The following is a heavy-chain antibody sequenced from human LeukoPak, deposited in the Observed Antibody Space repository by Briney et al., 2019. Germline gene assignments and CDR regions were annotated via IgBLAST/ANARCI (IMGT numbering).Heavy chain of an antibody. D-gene: IGHD3-9*01. Sequence: SVKVSCKASVGTFTSYAISWVRQAPGQGLEWMGGIIPIFGTANYAQKFQGRVTITTDESTSTAYMALSSLRSEDTAVYYCASRYFDWSQFDYWGQGTLVTVSS. J-gene: IGHJ4*02. CDR1: VGTFTSYA. CDR2: IIPIFGTA. CDR3: ASRYFDWSQFDY. V-gene: IGHV1-69*05.